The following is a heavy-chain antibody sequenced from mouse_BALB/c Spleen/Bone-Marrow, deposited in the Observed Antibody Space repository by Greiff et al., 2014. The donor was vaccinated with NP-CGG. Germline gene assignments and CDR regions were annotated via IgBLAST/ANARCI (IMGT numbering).Heavy chain of an antibody. D-gene: IGHD1-2*01. CDR1: GFNIKDTY. CDR2: IDPANGNT. V-gene: IGHV14-3*02. J-gene: IGHJ1*01. Sequence: VQLKQSGAEFVKPGASVKLSCTASGFNIKDTYMHWVKQRPEQGLEWIGRIDPANGNTKYDPKFQGKATITADTSSNTAYLQLSSLTSEDTAVYYCARGGTTATWYFDVWGAGTTVTVSS. CDR3: ARGGTTATWYFDV.